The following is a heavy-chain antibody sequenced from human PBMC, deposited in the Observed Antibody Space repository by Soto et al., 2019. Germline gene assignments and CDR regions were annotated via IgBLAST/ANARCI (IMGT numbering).Heavy chain of an antibody. J-gene: IGHJ4*02. CDR3: AKEYSITIFGVVIYFDY. D-gene: IGHD3-3*01. CDR2: ISGSGGST. CDR1: GFTFSSYA. Sequence: GGSLRLSCAASGFTFSSYAMSWVRQAPGKGLEWVSAISGSGGSTYYADSVKGRFTISRDNSKNTLYLQMNSLRAEDTAVYYCAKEYSITIFGVVIYFDYWGQGTLVTVSS. V-gene: IGHV3-23*01.